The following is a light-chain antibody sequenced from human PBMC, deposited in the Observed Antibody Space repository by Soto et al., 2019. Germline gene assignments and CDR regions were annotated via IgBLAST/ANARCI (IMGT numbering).Light chain of an antibody. J-gene: IGKJ1*01. V-gene: IGKV3-20*01. CDR1: QSVSSNY. CDR3: QQYGSSPRT. Sequence: EIVLTQSPGILSLSPGERATLSCRASQSVSSNYLAWYQQKPGQSPRLLIYVASNRATGIPDRFSGSGSGTDFSLTISRLEPEDFAVYYCQQYGSSPRTFGQVTKVEIK. CDR2: VAS.